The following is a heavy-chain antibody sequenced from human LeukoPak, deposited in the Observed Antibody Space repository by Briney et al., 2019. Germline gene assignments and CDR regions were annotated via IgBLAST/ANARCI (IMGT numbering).Heavy chain of an antibody. CDR2: TYTSGST. CDR3: AREAEGDGYNSGGKPYYFDY. CDR1: GGSISSGSYY. J-gene: IGHJ4*02. V-gene: IGHV4-61*02. D-gene: IGHD5-24*01. Sequence: SETLSLTCTVSGGSISSGSYYWSWIRQPAGKGLEWIGRTYTSGSTSYNPSLKSRVTISVDTSKNQVSLKLNSVTAADTGVYYCAREAEGDGYNSGGKPYYFDYWGQGTLVTVSS.